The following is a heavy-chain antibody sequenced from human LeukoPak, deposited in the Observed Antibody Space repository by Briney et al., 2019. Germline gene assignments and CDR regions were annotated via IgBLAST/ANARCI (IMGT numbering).Heavy chain of an antibody. J-gene: IGHJ4*02. Sequence: GGSLRLSCAASGFTFSSYWMSWVRQAPGKGLEWVVNIKQDGSEKYYVDSVKGRFTISRDNAKNSLYLQMNSLRAEDTAVYYCARDPQDSSSWYFDYWGQGTLVTVSS. V-gene: IGHV3-7*01. D-gene: IGHD6-13*01. CDR1: GFTFSSYW. CDR2: IKQDGSEK. CDR3: ARDPQDSSSWYFDY.